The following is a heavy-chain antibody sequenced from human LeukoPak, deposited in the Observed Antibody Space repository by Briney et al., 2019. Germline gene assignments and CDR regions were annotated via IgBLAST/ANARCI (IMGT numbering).Heavy chain of an antibody. J-gene: IGHJ4*02. D-gene: IGHD4-17*01. Sequence: PGGSLRLSCAASGFIFSSYWMSWVRQAPGKGLEWVANIKQDGSEKYYVDSVKGRFTISRDNAKNSLYLQMNSLRAADTAVYYCAREEVYRDPGGKGPDYWGQGTLVTVSS. V-gene: IGHV3-7*01. CDR1: GFIFSSYW. CDR2: IKQDGSEK. CDR3: AREEVYRDPGGKGPDY.